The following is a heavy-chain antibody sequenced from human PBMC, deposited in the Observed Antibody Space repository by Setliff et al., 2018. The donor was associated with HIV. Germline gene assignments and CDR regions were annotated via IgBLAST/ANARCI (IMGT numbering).Heavy chain of an antibody. CDR1: GYTFTNYA. V-gene: IGHV7-4-1*02. D-gene: IGHD3-10*01. CDR3: ARDYNYASGTYNWFDP. CDR2: INANTGNP. J-gene: IGHJ5*02. Sequence: ASVKVSCKASGYTFTNYAIHWVRQAPGRGLELMGWINANTGNPRYAPGFTGRFVFSLDTSATTAHLQINGLKTDDTAVYYCARDYNYASGTYNWFDPWGQGTLVTVSS.